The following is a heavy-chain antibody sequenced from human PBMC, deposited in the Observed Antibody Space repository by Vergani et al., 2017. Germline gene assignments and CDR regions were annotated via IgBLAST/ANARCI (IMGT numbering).Heavy chain of an antibody. D-gene: IGHD3-3*01. CDR2: ISGSGGST. CDR3: AKDFKALGVVTNIDY. CDR1: GFTFSSYA. V-gene: IGHV3-23*01. Sequence: EVQLLESGGGLVQPGGSLRLSCAASGFTFSSYAMSWVRQAPVKGLEWVSAISGSGGSTYYADSVKGRFTISRDNSKNTLYLQMNSLRAEDTAVYYCAKDFKALGVVTNIDYWGQGTLVTVSS. J-gene: IGHJ4*02.